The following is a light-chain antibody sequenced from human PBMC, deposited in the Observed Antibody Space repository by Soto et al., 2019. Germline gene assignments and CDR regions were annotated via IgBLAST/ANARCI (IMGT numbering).Light chain of an antibody. J-gene: IGKJ1*01. CDR3: QQYNNWPWT. V-gene: IGKV3-15*01. Sequence: EIVMTQSPATLSVSPGERATLSCRASQSVGSNLAWYQQKPGHAPRLLVYGASSRAIGIPARFTGSGSGTDFALTISSLQSEDFAVYYCQQYNNWPWTFGQGTKVEIK. CDR2: GAS. CDR1: QSVGSN.